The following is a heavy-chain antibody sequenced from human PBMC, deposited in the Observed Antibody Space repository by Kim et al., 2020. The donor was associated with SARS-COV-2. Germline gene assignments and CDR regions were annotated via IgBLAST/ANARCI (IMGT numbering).Heavy chain of an antibody. CDR1: GGSISSSNW. CDR2: IYHSGST. V-gene: IGHV4-4*02. Sequence: SETLSLTCAVSGGSISSSNWWSWVRQPPGKGLEWIGEIYHSGSTNYNPSLKSRVTISVDKSKNQFSLKLSSVTAADTAVYYCARGVGSSSDTLFDYWGQGTLVTVSS. CDR3: ARGVGSSSDTLFDY. D-gene: IGHD6-6*01. J-gene: IGHJ4*02.